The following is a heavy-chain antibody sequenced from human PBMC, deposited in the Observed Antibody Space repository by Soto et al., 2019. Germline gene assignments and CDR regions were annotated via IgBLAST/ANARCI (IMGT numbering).Heavy chain of an antibody. CDR1: GGSISSGGYS. V-gene: IGHV4-30-2*05. D-gene: IGHD1-26*01. CDR3: ATGAEWELPSPFFDY. Sequence: PSETLSLTCAVSGGSISSGGYSWSWIRQPPGKGLESIGYLYYGRIAYYNPSLKSRVTISVDTSKNQFSLKLSSVTAADTAVYYCATGAEWELPSPFFDYWSPGTLVTVSS. J-gene: IGHJ4*02. CDR2: LYYGRIA.